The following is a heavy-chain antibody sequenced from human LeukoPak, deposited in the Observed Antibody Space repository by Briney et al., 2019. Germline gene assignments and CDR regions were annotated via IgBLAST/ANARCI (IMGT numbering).Heavy chain of an antibody. D-gene: IGHD3-3*01. CDR1: GYTFSNYG. V-gene: IGHV1-18*01. CDR2: ISAYNGNT. CDR3: ARDFWSGYYLFDY. Sequence: ASVKVSCKASGYTFSNYGISWVRQAPGQGLEWMGWISAYNGNTNYAQRLQGRVTMTTDTSTSTDYMELRSLRSDDTAVYYCARDFWSGYYLFDYWGQGTLVTVSS. J-gene: IGHJ4*02.